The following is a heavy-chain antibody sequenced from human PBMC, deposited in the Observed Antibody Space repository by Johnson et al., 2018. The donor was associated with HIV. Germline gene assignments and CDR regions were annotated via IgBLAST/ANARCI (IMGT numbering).Heavy chain of an antibody. V-gene: IGHV3-7*05. Sequence: VQLVESGGGLVKPGGSLRLSCVASGFTFSDYYMTWIRQAPGKGLEWVANIKQDGSEKYYVDAVKGRFSISRDNAKNSLDLQMNSLRAEDTAVYYCARDTSGEGRAFDIWGQGTMVTVSS. CDR2: IKQDGSEK. D-gene: IGHD3-10*01. CDR1: GFTFSDYY. J-gene: IGHJ3*02. CDR3: ARDTSGEGRAFDI.